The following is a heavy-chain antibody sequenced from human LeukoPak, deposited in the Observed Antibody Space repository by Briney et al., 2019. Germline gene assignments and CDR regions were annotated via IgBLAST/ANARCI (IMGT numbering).Heavy chain of an antibody. CDR1: GYTFTTYW. J-gene: IGHJ4*02. V-gene: IGHV5-51*01. CDR3: ARGDRRGPFDS. Sequence: ESLKISCKASGYTFTTYWIGWVRQMPGRGLEWMGIIYPPDSDTRYSPSFQGQVTISADKSISTAYLQWSSLKVSDTAMYYCARGDRRGPFDSWGQGTLVTVSS. D-gene: IGHD3-10*01. CDR2: IYPPDSDT.